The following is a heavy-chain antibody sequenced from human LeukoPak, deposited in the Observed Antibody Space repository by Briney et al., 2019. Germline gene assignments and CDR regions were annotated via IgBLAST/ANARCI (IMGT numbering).Heavy chain of an antibody. J-gene: IGHJ4*02. D-gene: IGHD1-7*01. Sequence: PSETLSLTCTVSGGSFTSDYWSWIRQPAGKGLEWIGRFYTSGTTNYNPSLKSRVTMSADTSKNQFSLKLRSVTAADTAVYYCARCRHGNCDYFDYWGQGTLVTVSS. CDR1: GGSFTSDY. CDR3: ARCRHGNCDYFDY. CDR2: FYTSGTT. V-gene: IGHV4-4*07.